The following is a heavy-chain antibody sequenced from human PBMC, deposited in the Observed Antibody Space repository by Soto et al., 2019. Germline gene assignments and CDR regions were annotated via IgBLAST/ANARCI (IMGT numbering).Heavy chain of an antibody. CDR2: IVVGSGNT. J-gene: IGHJ4*02. V-gene: IGHV1-58*02. CDR1: GYSFTNYG. D-gene: IGHD2-15*01. Sequence: GASVKVSCQASGYSFTNYGITWVRQAPGQGLEWIGWIVVGSGNTNYAQKFQERVTITRDMSTSTAYMELSSLRSEDTAVYYCAADRWNCSGGSCSINDYWGQGTLVTVSS. CDR3: AADRWNCSGGSCSINDY.